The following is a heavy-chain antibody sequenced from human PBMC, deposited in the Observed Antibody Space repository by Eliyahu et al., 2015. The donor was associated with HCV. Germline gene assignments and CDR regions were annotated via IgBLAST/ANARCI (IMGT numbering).Heavy chain of an antibody. CDR1: GFXFRTFG. CDR2: ISHDGSIK. Sequence: QVQLMESGGGVVQPGGSLRLSCAASGFXFRTFGMHGVRHSPXKGVGXVAVISHDGSIKYYADSVKGRFTISRDDSKNTLFMQMSSLSAEDTAIYYCAKDDGSLDKWNYHQVIDLWGQGTLVTVSS. J-gene: IGHJ5*02. V-gene: IGHV3-30*18. CDR3: AKDDGSLDKWNYHQVIDL. D-gene: IGHD1-7*01.